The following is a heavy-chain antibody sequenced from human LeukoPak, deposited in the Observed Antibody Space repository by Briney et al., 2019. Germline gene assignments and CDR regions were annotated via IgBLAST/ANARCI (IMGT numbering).Heavy chain of an antibody. J-gene: IGHJ4*02. CDR1: GYTFSGYY. V-gene: IGHV1-2*02. D-gene: IGHD1-26*01. CDR3: ARGRGGATTGFDH. CDR2: INSNSGAR. Sequence: ASVTVSCKASGYTFSGYYMHWVRQAPGQGLESMGWINSNSGARNYAPNFQGRVTFSRDNAISTAYMELSNLRSDDTATYFCARGRGGATTGFDHWGQGTLVTVAS.